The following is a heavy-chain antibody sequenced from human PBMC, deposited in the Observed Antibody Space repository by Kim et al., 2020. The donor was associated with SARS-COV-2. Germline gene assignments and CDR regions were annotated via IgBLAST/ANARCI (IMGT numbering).Heavy chain of an antibody. J-gene: IGHJ4*02. V-gene: IGHV5-51*01. CDR3: ARGSVVVPVDY. D-gene: IGHD2-2*01. CDR2: T. Sequence: TRYSPSFQGQVTISADKSISTAYLQWSSLKASDTAMYYCARGSVVVPVDYWGQGTLVTVSS.